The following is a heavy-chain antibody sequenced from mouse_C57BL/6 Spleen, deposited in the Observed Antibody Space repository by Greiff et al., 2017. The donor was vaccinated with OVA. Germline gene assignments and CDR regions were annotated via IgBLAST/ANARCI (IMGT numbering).Heavy chain of an antibody. Sequence: EVQLVESGGGLVQPGGSMKLSCAASGFTFSDAWMDWVRQSPEKGLEWVAEIRNKANNHATYYAESVKGRFTISRDDSKSSVYLQMNSLRAEDTGIYYCTRDGNYEDWFAYWGQGTLVTVSA. D-gene: IGHD2-1*01. V-gene: IGHV6-6*01. CDR2: IRNKANNHAT. J-gene: IGHJ3*01. CDR3: TRDGNYEDWFAY. CDR1: GFTFSDAW.